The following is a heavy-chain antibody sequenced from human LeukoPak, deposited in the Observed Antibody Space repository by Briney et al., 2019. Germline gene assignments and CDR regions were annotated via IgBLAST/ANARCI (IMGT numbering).Heavy chain of an antibody. J-gene: IGHJ1*01. D-gene: IGHD2-15*01. CDR3: AKGGGSSPDQHEYFQH. CDR1: GGTFSSYA. CDR2: IIPIFGTA. Sequence: SVKVSCKASGGTFSSYAISWVRQAPGQGLEWMGGIIPIFGTANYAQKFQGRVTITADKSTSTAYMELSSLRSEDMALYYCAKGGGSSPDQHEYFQHWGQGTLVTVSS. V-gene: IGHV1-69*06.